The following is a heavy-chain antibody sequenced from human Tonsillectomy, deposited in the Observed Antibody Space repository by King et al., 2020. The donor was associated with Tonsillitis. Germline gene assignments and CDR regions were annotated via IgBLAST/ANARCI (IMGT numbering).Heavy chain of an antibody. CDR3: ARWPHYFNSGSYYNYYFDY. CDR2: INHKGST. V-gene: IGHV4-34*01. Sequence: VQLQQWGAGLLKPSETLSLTCAVNGGSFSDSYWAWIRQAPGKGLEWIGEINHKGSTNYSPSLMARVTISADTSRNQFSLNLRSVTAADTAVYYCARWPHYFNSGSYYNYYFDYWGQGSLVVVSS. CDR1: GGSFSDSY. J-gene: IGHJ4*02. D-gene: IGHD3-10*01.